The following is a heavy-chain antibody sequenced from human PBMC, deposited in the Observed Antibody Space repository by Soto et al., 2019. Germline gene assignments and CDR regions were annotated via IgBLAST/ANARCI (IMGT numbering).Heavy chain of an antibody. CDR2: ISSSSSYI. Sequence: EVQLVESGGGLVQPGGSLRLSCAASGFTFSSYSMNWVRQAPGKGLEWVSSISSSSSYIYYADSVKGRFTISRDNAKTSLYLQMNSLRAEDTAVYYCARDTVGIVGATSYFDYWGQGTLVTVSS. V-gene: IGHV3-21*01. J-gene: IGHJ4*02. CDR1: GFTFSSYS. CDR3: ARDTVGIVGATSYFDY. D-gene: IGHD1-26*01.